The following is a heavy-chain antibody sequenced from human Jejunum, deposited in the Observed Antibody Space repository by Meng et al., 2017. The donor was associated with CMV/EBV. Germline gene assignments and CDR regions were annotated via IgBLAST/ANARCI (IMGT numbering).Heavy chain of an antibody. CDR1: GFTFSAFG. CDR2: IRYDGNNK. J-gene: IGHJ4*02. CDR3: AGGNDYGDY. V-gene: IGHV3-30*02. D-gene: IGHD3-16*01. Sequence: QVQLVESGGGVVQPGGSLSLSCVSSGFTFSAFGMHWVRQAPGKGLESVTYIRYDGNNKYYADSVKGRFTISRDNSKNTVYLQMNSLRVEDTAVYYCAGGNDYGDYWGQGSLVTVSS.